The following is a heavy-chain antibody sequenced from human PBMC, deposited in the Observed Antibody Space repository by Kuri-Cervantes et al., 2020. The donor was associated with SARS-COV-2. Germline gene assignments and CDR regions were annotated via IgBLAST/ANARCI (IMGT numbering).Heavy chain of an antibody. CDR3: ARASLDLTIFGVAYDAFDI. V-gene: IGHV3-74*01. CDR2: INSDGSST. J-gene: IGHJ3*02. CDR1: GFTFSSYW. Sequence: GGSPRLSCAASGFTFSSYWMHWVRQAPGKGLVWVSRINSDGSSTSYADSVKGRFTISRDNAKNTLYLQMNSLRAEDTAVYYCARASLDLTIFGVAYDAFDIWGQGTMVTVSS. D-gene: IGHD3-3*01.